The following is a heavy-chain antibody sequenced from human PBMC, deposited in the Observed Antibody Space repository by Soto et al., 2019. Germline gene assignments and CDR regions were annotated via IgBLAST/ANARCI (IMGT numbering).Heavy chain of an antibody. CDR3: XXXXXXXXXXXDY. J-gene: IGHJ4*02. CDR2: IIPIFGTA. CDR1: GGTFSSYA. V-gene: IGHV1-69*12. Sequence: QVQLVQSGAEVKKPGSSVKVSCKASGGTFSSYAXXXXXXXXXXXXEWMGGIIPIFGTANYAQKFQGRVTITADEXXXXXXXXXXXXXXXXXXXXXXXXXXXXXXXXXDYWGQGTLVTVSS.